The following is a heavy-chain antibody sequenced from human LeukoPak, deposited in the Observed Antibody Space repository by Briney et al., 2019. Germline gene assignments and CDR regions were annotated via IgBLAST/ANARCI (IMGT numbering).Heavy chain of an antibody. D-gene: IGHD3-22*01. Sequence: PSETLSLTCAVYGGSFSGYYWSWIPQPPGKGLEWIGQINHSGSTNYNRSLKSRVTISVDTSKNQFSLKLSAVTAADTAVYYCASHYYDSSVLRWGQGTMVTVSS. J-gene: IGHJ3*01. CDR3: ASHYYDSSVLR. CDR2: INHSGST. V-gene: IGHV4-34*01. CDR1: GGSFSGYY.